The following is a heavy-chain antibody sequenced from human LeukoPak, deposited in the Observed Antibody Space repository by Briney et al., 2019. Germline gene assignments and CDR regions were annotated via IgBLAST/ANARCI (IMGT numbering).Heavy chain of an antibody. CDR3: AKDRLEYSSSGYYYMDV. V-gene: IGHV3-23*01. CDR2: VGGSGRTP. J-gene: IGHJ6*03. Sequence: GGSLRLSCAASGYTFTSYGISWVRQAPGKGPTWVSSVGGSGRTPHYADSVEGRFTISKDNSKNILYLQMNSLRAEDTAVYYCAKDRLEYSSSGYYYMDVWGKGTTVTVSS. D-gene: IGHD6-6*01. CDR1: GYTFTSYG.